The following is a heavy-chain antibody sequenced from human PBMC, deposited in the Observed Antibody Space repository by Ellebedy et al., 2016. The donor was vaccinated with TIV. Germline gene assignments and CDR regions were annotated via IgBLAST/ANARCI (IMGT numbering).Heavy chain of an antibody. CDR1: GLTFDDYA. Sequence: SLKISCSASGLTFDDYAMPWVRQAPGKGLEWVSTISWNSGSIAYADSVTGRFTISRDNAKNSLYLQMNSLRAEDTALYYCAKGLRRETVRGYYGAFDVWGPGTLVTVSS. CDR3: AKGLRRETVRGYYGAFDV. V-gene: IGHV3-9*01. J-gene: IGHJ4*01. CDR2: ISWNSGSI. D-gene: IGHD3-22*01.